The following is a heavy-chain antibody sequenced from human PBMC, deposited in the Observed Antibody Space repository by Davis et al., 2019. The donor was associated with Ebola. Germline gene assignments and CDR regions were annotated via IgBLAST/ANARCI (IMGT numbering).Heavy chain of an antibody. D-gene: IGHD6-19*01. CDR3: ASTSAVAGPFDY. V-gene: IGHV1-69*13. Sequence: SSVKVSCKASGGTFSSYAISWVRQAPGQGLEWMGGIIPIFGTANYAQKFQGRVTITADESTSTAYMELSSLRSEDTAVYYCASTSAVAGPFDYWGQGTLVTVSS. CDR2: IIPIFGTA. J-gene: IGHJ4*02. CDR1: GGTFSSYA.